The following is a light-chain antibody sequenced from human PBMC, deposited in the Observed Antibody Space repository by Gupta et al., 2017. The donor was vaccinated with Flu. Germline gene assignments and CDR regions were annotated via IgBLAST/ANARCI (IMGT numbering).Light chain of an antibody. CDR1: QSVSSSY. J-gene: IGKJ3*01. CDR3: QQYGSSPRFT. CDR2: GAS. V-gene: IGKV3-20*01. Sequence: TLSLSPGERATLSCRASQSVSSSYLAWYQQKPGQAPRLLIYGASSRATGIPDRFSGSGSGTDFTLTISRLEPEDFAVYYCQQYGSSPRFTFGQGTKVDIK.